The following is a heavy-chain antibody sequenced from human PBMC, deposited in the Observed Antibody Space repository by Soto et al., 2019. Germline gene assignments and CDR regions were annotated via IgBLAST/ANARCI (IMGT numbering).Heavy chain of an antibody. D-gene: IGHD5-12*01. Sequence: EVQLLESGGGLVQPGGSLRLSCAASGFTFTGFAMSWVRQAPGKGLECVSTISDSGGSTYYADSVKGRFTISRENSKNTLYLQMSSLRAEDTAVYYCEKSSGFDYYYTIDVWGQGTTVTVSS. CDR3: EKSSGFDYYYTIDV. CDR1: GFTFTGFA. V-gene: IGHV3-23*01. J-gene: IGHJ6*02. CDR2: ISDSGGST.